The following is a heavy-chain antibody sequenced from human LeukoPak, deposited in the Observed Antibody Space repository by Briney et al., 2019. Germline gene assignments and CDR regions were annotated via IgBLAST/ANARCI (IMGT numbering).Heavy chain of an antibody. J-gene: IGHJ4*02. Sequence: PSETLSLTCTVSGGSITFYYWTWIRQSAGKGLEWTGRVYAGGNTNYNPSLKSRTTLSIDTSKNEFSLMLTSVTAADTAIYYCARDSRYHDFWSGYVDYWGQGILVTVSS. D-gene: IGHD3-3*01. CDR2: VYAGGNT. CDR1: GGSITFYY. V-gene: IGHV4-4*07. CDR3: ARDSRYHDFWSGYVDY.